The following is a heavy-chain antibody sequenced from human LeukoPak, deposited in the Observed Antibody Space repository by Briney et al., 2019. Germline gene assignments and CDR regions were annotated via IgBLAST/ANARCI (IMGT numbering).Heavy chain of an antibody. J-gene: IGHJ4*02. CDR2: ISGSGGST. V-gene: IGHV3-23*01. CDR1: GFTFCSYS. CDR3: AKDLGGILWFGELLPHY. D-gene: IGHD3-10*01. Sequence: GGSLRLPCAASGFTFCSYSMSWVRQAPGKGLEWVSDISGSGGSTYYADSVKGRFTISRDNSKNTLYLQMNSLRAEDTAVYYCAKDLGGILWFGELLPHYWGQGTLVTVSS.